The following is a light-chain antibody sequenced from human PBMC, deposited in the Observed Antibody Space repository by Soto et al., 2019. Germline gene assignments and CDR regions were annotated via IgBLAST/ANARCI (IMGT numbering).Light chain of an antibody. CDR3: QQYGLPPHS. V-gene: IGKV3-20*01. J-gene: IGKJ2*01. CDR1: QSVYNNY. Sequence: EIVLTQSPGTLSLSPGEGATLSCRASQSVYNNYLAWYQQKPGQTPRLLVTGASNRATGIPDRFSGGGSGTDFTLTISSLEPEDFAVYYCQQYGLPPHSFGQGTRVEIK. CDR2: GAS.